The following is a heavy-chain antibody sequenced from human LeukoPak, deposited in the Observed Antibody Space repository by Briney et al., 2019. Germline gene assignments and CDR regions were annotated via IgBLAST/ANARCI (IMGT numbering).Heavy chain of an antibody. Sequence: PGRSLRLSCAASGLIFLNYVMHWVRQAPGKGLEWVAVISYDGSNKYYADSVKGRFTISRDNSKNTVYLQMNSLRPEDTAVYYCERELTSTYYFDYWGQGTLVTVSS. J-gene: IGHJ4*02. CDR3: ERELTSTYYFDY. CDR1: GLIFLNYV. CDR2: ISYDGSNK. V-gene: IGHV3-30*04.